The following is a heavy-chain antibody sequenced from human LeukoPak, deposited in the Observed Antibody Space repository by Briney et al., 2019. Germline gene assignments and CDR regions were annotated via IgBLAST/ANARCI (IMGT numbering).Heavy chain of an antibody. CDR1: GYTFTGYY. V-gene: IGHV1-2*02. CDR2: INPNSGGT. Sequence: GASVKVSCKASGYTFTGYYMHWVRQAPGQGLEWMGWINPNSGGTNYAQKFQGRVTMTRDTSISTAYMELSRLRSDDTAVYYCARDGDGYNYPYGYWGQGTLVTVSS. J-gene: IGHJ4*02. CDR3: ARDGDGYNYPYGY. D-gene: IGHD5-12*01.